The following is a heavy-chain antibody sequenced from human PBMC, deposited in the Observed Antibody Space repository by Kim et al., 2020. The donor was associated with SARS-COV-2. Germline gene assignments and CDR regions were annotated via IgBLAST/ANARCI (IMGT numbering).Heavy chain of an antibody. V-gene: IGHV6-1*01. Sequence: SQTLSLTCAISGDSVSSNSAAWNWIRQSPSRGLEWLGRTYYRSKWYNDYAVSVKSRITINPDTSKNQFSLQLNSVTPEDTAVYYCASSHPMGGFFERANWFDPWGQGTLVTVSS. J-gene: IGHJ5*02. CDR2: TYYRSKWYN. CDR1: GDSVSSNSAA. D-gene: IGHD6-25*01. CDR3: ASSHPMGGFFERANWFDP.